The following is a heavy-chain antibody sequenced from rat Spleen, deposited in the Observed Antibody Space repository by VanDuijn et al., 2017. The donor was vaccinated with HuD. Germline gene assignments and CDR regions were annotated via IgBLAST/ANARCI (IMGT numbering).Heavy chain of an antibody. J-gene: IGHJ4*01. Sequence: EVQLVESGGGLVQPGRSLKLSCVASGFTFGVYGMHWLRQAPTKGLEWVASITNASGRTYYPDSVKGRVTISRDTAQNTLYLQMNSLRSEDTATYYCATDGYYDGIYYSVYVMDAWAQGASVTVSS. CDR2: ITNASGRT. V-gene: IGHV5-19*01. CDR3: ATDGYYDGIYYSVYVMDA. D-gene: IGHD1-12*02. CDR1: GFTFGVYG.